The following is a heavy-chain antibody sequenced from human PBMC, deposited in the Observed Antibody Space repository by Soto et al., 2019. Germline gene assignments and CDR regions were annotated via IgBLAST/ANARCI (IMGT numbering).Heavy chain of an antibody. CDR3: AKVGGVQLWLYNDC. CDR2: ISGSGGKT. Sequence: EVQLLESGGGLVQPGGSLRLSCAASGFTFSNYAMSWVRQSPGKGLEWVSAISGSGGKTYYADSVIGRFTISRDTSKNTLYLQMNSRRAEDTDVYFCAKVGGVQLWLYNDCWGQGTLVTVSS. CDR1: GFTFSNYA. D-gene: IGHD5-18*01. J-gene: IGHJ4*02. V-gene: IGHV3-23*01.